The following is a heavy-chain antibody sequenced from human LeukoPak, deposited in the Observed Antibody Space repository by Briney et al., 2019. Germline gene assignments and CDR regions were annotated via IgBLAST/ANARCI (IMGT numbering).Heavy chain of an antibody. D-gene: IGHD3-3*01. V-gene: IGHV4-31*03. CDR2: IYYSGST. Sequence: SETLSLTCTVSGGSVSSSNSYWSWIRQHPGKGLEWIGYIYYSGSTYYNPSLKSRVTISVDTSKNQFSLKLSSVTAADTAVYYCARDARITIFGVVIKKSYGMDVWGQGTTVTVSS. CDR1: GGSVSSSNSY. J-gene: IGHJ6*02. CDR3: ARDARITIFGVVIKKSYGMDV.